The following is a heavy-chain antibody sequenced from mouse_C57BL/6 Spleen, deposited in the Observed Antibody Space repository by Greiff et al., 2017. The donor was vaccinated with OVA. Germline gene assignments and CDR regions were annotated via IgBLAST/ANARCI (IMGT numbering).Heavy chain of an antibody. CDR1: GFSLSTFGMG. V-gene: IGHV8-8*01. CDR3: ARIGEGRYGSSSNWYFDV. D-gene: IGHD1-1*01. J-gene: IGHJ1*03. Sequence: QVTLKVSGPGILQPSQTLSLTCSFSGFSLSTFGMGVGWIRQPSGQGLEWLAHIWWDDDKYYHPALKSRLTISKDNSKNQVCLKIAKVSTADTATYYGARIGEGRYGSSSNWYFDVWGTGTTVTVSS. CDR2: IWWDDDK.